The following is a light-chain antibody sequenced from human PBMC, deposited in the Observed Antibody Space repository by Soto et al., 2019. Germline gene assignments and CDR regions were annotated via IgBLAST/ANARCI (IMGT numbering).Light chain of an antibody. CDR1: SGHISYA. V-gene: IGLV4-69*01. CDR3: QTYEV. CDR2: LNSDGSH. J-gene: IGLJ2*01. Sequence: QLVLTQSPSASASLGASVKLTCTLSSGHISYAIAWHQQQPEKGPRYLMKLNSDGSHSKGDGIPDRFSGSSSGAERYLTISSLQSEDEADYYCQTYEVFGGGTKLTVL.